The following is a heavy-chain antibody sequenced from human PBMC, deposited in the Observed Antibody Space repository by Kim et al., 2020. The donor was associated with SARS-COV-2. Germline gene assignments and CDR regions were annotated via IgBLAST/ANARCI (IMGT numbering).Heavy chain of an antibody. Sequence: SETLSLTCAVYGGSFSGYYWSWIRQPPGKGLEWIGEINHSGSTNYNPSLKSRVTISVDTSKNQFSLKLSSVTAADTAVYYCARGLGFLYYYYYMDVWGKGTTVTVS. V-gene: IGHV4-34*01. CDR3: ARGLGFLYYYYYMDV. J-gene: IGHJ6*03. CDR1: GGSFSGYY. CDR2: INHSGST.